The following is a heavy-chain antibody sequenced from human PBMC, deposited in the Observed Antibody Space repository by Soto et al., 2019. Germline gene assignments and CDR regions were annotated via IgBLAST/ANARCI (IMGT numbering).Heavy chain of an antibody. D-gene: IGHD3-9*01. V-gene: IGHV2-70*11. J-gene: IGHJ6*04. CDR3: ARRLRYFDWSQLDV. CDR1: VFSLSTSGMC. CDR2: IDWDDDK. Sequence: VSGPTLVNPTQTLTLTFTFSVFSLSTSGMCVSWIRQPPGKALEWLARIDWDDDKYYSTSLKTRLTISKDTSKNQVVLTMTNMDPVDTATYYCARRLRYFDWSQLDVWGKGTTVTVSS.